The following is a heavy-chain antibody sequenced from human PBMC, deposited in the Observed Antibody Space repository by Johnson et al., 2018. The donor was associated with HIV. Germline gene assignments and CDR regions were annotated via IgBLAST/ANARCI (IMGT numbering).Heavy chain of an antibody. D-gene: IGHD3-3*01. Sequence: VQLVESGGGLVQPGGSLRLSCAASGFTVSSNYMSWVRQAPGKGLEWVSLIYSGGSTYYAASVKGRFTISRDNSKNTLYLQMNSLRAEDTAAYYCARGPFDFWVRGAFDIWGQWTMVTVSS. CDR2: IYSGGST. CDR1: GFTVSSNY. CDR3: ARGPFDFWVRGAFDI. J-gene: IGHJ3*02. V-gene: IGHV3-66*02.